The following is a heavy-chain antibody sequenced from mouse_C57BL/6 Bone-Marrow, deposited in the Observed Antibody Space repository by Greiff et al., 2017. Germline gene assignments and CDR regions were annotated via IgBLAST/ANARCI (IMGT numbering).Heavy chain of an antibody. CDR2: IYPGSGNT. CDR3: ARVGLVYYDYDWFAY. Sequence: QVQLQQSGAELARPGASVKLSCKASGYTFTSYGISWVKQRTGQGLEWIGAIYPGSGNTYYNEKFKGKATLTADKSSSTAYMELRNLTSEDSAVDFCARVGLVYYDYDWFAYWGQGTLVTVSA. CDR1: GYTFTSYG. V-gene: IGHV1-81*01. J-gene: IGHJ3*01. D-gene: IGHD2-4*01.